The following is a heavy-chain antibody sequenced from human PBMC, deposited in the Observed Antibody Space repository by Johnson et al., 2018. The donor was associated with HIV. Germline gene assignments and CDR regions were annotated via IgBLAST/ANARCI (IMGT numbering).Heavy chain of an antibody. CDR3: ARESGHAFDI. D-gene: IGHD3-3*01. V-gene: IGHV3-20*04. J-gene: IGHJ3*02. CDR2: INWNGGST. Sequence: VQLVESGGGVVRPGGSLRLSCAASGFTFDDCGMSWVRQGPGKGLEWVSGINWNGGSTGDADSGKGRFTISRDNAKNSLYLQMNNLRAEDTAVYYCARESGHAFDIWGQGTVVTVSS. CDR1: GFTFDDCG.